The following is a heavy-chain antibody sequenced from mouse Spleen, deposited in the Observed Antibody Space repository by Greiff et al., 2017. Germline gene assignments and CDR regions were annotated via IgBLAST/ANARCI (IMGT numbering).Heavy chain of an antibody. CDR1: GYTFTSYG. CDR3: ARRESNYVYWYFDV. V-gene: IGHV1-81*01. J-gene: IGHJ1*01. CDR2: IYPRSGNT. Sequence: QVQLQQSGAELARPGASVKLSCKASGYTFTSYGISWVKQRTGQGLEWIGEIYPRSGNTYYNEKFKGKATLTADKSSSTAYMELRSLTSEDSAVYFCARRESNYVYWYFDVWGAGTTVTVSS. D-gene: IGHD2-5*01.